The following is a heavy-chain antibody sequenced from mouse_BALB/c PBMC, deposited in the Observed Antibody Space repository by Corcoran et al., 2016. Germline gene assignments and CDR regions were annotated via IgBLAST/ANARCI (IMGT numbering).Heavy chain of an antibody. D-gene: IGHD1-1*01. CDR1: GYTFTNYV. CDR2: INTYTGEP. V-gene: IGHV9-1*02. Sequence: QIQLVQSGPELKKPGETVKISCKASGYTFTNYVMNWVKQAPGKGLKWMGWINTYTGEPTYADDFKGRFAFSLENSASTAYLQINNLKNEDMATYFCARSAVVARGNYFDYWGQGTTLTVSS. J-gene: IGHJ2*01. CDR3: ARSAVVARGNYFDY.